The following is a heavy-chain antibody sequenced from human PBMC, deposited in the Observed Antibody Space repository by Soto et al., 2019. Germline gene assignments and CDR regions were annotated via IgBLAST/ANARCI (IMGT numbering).Heavy chain of an antibody. CDR1: GYTFTSYA. V-gene: IGHV1-3*01. CDR3: AREIFPGIAVAGIFDY. D-gene: IGHD6-19*01. Sequence: ASVKVSCKASGYTFTSYAMHWVRQAPGQRLEWMGWINAGNGNTKYSQKFQGRVTITRDTSASTAYMELSSLRSEDTAVYYCAREIFPGIAVAGIFDYWGQGTLVTVSS. CDR2: INAGNGNT. J-gene: IGHJ4*02.